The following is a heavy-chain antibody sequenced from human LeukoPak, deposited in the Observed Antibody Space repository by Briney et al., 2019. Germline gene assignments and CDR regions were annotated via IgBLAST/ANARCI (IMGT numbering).Heavy chain of an antibody. CDR1: GGSFSGYY. CDR2: INHSGST. CDR3: ARLSGYYGSGSYYTYYYYYYMDV. Sequence: SETLSLTCAVYGGSFSGYYWSWIRQPPGKGLEWIGEINHSGSTNYNPSLKSRVTISVDTSKNQFSLKLSSVTAADTAVYYCARLSGYYGSGSYYTYYYYYYMDVWGKGTTVTISS. D-gene: IGHD3-10*01. J-gene: IGHJ6*03. V-gene: IGHV4-34*01.